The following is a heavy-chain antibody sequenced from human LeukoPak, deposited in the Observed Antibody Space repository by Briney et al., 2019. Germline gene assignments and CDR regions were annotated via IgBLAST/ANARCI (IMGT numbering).Heavy chain of an antibody. D-gene: IGHD2-2*02. CDR3: ARVMKGYQLLYDYYYYYMDV. V-gene: IGHV1-8*03. CDR1: GYTFTSYD. J-gene: IGHJ6*03. CDR2: MNPNSGNT. Sequence: GASVKVSCKASGYTFTSYDINWVRQATGQGLEWMGWMNPNSGNTGYAQKFQGRVTITRNTSISTAYMELSSLRSEDTAVYYCARVMKGYQLLYDYYYYYMDVWGKGTTVTVSS.